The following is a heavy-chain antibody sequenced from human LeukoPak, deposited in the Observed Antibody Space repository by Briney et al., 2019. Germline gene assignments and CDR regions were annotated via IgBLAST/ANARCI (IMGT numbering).Heavy chain of an antibody. CDR3: AREGGSGSYWTDYYYYYMDV. Sequence: ASVKVSCKASGYTFTSYGISWVRQAPGQGLEWMGWISAYNGNTNYAQTLQGRVTMTTDTSTSTAYMELRSLRSDDTAVYYCAREGGSGSYWTDYYYYYMDVWGKGTTVTISS. D-gene: IGHD3-10*01. CDR2: ISAYNGNT. V-gene: IGHV1-18*01. J-gene: IGHJ6*03. CDR1: GYTFTSYG.